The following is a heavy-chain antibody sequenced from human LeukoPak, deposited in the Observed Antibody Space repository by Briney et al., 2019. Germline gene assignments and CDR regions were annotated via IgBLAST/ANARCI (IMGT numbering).Heavy chain of an antibody. CDR3: ARESASLIVMVTAVGNFQH. J-gene: IGHJ1*01. D-gene: IGHD2-21*02. CDR1: GYTFTSYA. V-gene: IGHV7-4-1*02. Sequence: EASVKVSCKASGYTFTSYAMNWVRQAPGQGLEWMGWINTNTGNPTYAQGFTGRFVFPLDTSVSTAYLQISSLKAEDTAVYYCARESASLIVMVTAVGNFQHWGQGTLVTVSS. CDR2: INTNTGNP.